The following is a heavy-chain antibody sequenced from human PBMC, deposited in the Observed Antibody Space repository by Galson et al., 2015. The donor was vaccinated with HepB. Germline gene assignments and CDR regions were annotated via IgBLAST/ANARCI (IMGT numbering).Heavy chain of an antibody. V-gene: IGHV3-74*01. D-gene: IGHD2-15*01. Sequence: SLRLSCAVSGFTFSSYWTHWVRQAPGKGLVWVSRINSDGSRTYYADSVKGRFTISRDNAKSTVFLQMNILRDEDTAVYYCARGLSGRYGMDVWGQGTTVTVSS. CDR2: INSDGSRT. CDR1: GFTFSSYW. J-gene: IGHJ6*02. CDR3: ARGLSGRYGMDV.